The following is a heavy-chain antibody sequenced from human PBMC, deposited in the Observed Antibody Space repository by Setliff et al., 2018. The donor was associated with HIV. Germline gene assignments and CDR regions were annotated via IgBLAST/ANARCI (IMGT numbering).Heavy chain of an antibody. CDR1: GFTFSSYG. CDR2: IWYDGSNK. J-gene: IGHJ3*02. Sequence: GGSLRLSCAASGFTFSSYGMHWVRQAPGKGLEWVAVIWYDGSNKYYADSVKGRFTISRDNSKNTLYLQMNSLRAEDTAVYYCANEGAAGDDAFDIWGQGTMVTVSS. V-gene: IGHV3-30*02. CDR3: ANEGAAGDDAFDI. D-gene: IGHD6-13*01.